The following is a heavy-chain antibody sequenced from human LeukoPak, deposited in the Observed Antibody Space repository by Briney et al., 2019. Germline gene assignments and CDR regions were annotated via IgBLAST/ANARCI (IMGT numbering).Heavy chain of an antibody. V-gene: IGHV3-64*01. CDR1: GFTFSSYA. Sequence: GGSLRLSCAASGFTFSSYAMHWVRQAPGKGLEYVSAISSNGGSTYYANSVKGRFTISRDNSKNTLYLQMGSLRAEDMAVYYCARPILTGYYLPLDYWGQGTLVTVSS. CDR3: ARPILTGYYLPLDY. CDR2: ISSNGGST. D-gene: IGHD3-9*01. J-gene: IGHJ4*02.